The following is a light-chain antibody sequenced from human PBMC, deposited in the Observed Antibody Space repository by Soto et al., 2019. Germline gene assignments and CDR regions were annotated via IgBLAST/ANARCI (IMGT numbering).Light chain of an antibody. Sequence: QSALPQPRSVSGSPGHSVTISCTGTSSDVGNYNFVSWYQHHPGEVPKLMIYDVSKRPSGVPDRFSGSKSGNTASLTISVLQAEDESDYYCCSYAGNFYVFGTGTKVTVL. V-gene: IGLV2-11*01. J-gene: IGLJ1*01. CDR1: SSDVGNYNF. CDR3: CSYAGNFYV. CDR2: DVS.